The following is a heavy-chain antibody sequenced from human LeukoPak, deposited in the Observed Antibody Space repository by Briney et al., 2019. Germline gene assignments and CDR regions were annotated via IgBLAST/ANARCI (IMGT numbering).Heavy chain of an antibody. Sequence: GGSLRLSCAASGFTFSSYEMNWVRQAPGKGLEGGSYISSSGSTIYYADSLKGRFTISRDTAKNSLYLQMNSLRAEDTAVYYCAVATIKDYFDYWGQGTLVTVSS. CDR1: GFTFSSYE. D-gene: IGHD5-24*01. CDR3: AVATIKDYFDY. J-gene: IGHJ4*02. CDR2: ISSSGSTI. V-gene: IGHV3-48*03.